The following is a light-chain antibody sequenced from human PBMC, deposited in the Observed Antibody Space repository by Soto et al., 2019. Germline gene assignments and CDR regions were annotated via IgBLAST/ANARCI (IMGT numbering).Light chain of an antibody. CDR1: SSDVGGYNY. CDR2: DVN. CDR3: SSYTSSITLV. V-gene: IGLV2-14*01. J-gene: IGLJ2*01. Sequence: QSALTQPASVSGSPGQSITISCTGTSSDVGGYNYVSWYQQHPGKAPNLMIYDVNNRPSGVSNRFSGSKSGNTASLTISGLQAEDEGDYYCSSYTSSITLVFGGGTKVTVL.